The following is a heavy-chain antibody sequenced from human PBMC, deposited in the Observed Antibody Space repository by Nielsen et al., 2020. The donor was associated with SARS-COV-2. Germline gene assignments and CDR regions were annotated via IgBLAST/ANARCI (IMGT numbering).Heavy chain of an antibody. V-gene: IGHV3-23*01. CDR3: AKPDLRYFDWFLFDY. CDR2: ISGSGDNT. D-gene: IGHD3-9*01. Sequence: GGSLRLSCAGSGFIFSSYAVSWVRQAPGKGLEWVSGISGSGDNTYYADSVRGRFTISRDNSKNTLYLQMNSLRADDTAVYYCAKPDLRYFDWFLFDYWGQGTLVTVSS. CDR1: GFIFSSYA. J-gene: IGHJ4*02.